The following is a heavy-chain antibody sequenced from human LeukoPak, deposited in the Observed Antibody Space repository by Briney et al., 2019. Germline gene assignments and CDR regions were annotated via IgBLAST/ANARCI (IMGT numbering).Heavy chain of an antibody. D-gene: IGHD3-3*01. J-gene: IGHJ4*02. V-gene: IGHV3-21*01. Sequence: GGSLRLSCAASGFTFSSYSMNWVRQAPGKGPEWVSSISSSSSYIYYADSVKGRFTISRDNAKNSLYLQMNSLRAEDTAVYYCAREEGGYGFWSGYFDYWGQGTLVTVSS. CDR2: ISSSSSYI. CDR1: GFTFSSYS. CDR3: AREEGGYGFWSGYFDY.